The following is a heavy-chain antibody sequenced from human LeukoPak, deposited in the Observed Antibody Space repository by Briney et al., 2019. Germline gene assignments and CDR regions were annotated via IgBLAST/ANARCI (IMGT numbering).Heavy chain of an antibody. Sequence: ASVKVSCKASGYTFTSYAMHWVRQAPGQRLEWMGWINAGNGNTKYSQKFQGRVTITRDTSASTAYMELSSLRSEDTAVYYCARAPILEWRFGELFRYWGQGTLVTVSS. V-gene: IGHV1-3*01. D-gene: IGHD3-10*01. CDR2: INAGNGNT. J-gene: IGHJ4*02. CDR1: GYTFTSYA. CDR3: ARAPILEWRFGELFRY.